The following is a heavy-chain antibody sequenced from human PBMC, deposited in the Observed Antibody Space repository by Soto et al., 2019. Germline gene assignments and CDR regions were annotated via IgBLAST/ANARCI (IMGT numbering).Heavy chain of an antibody. CDR1: GGTFGSYA. CDR3: AVNYYDSSGYGHNFDY. Sequence: SVKVSCKASGGTFGSYAISWVRQAPGQGLEWMGGIIPVFGTANYAQKFQGRVTITADKSTSTAYMELSSLRSEDTAVYYCAVNYYDSSGYGHNFDYWGQGTLVTVSS. CDR2: IIPVFGTA. D-gene: IGHD3-22*01. J-gene: IGHJ4*02. V-gene: IGHV1-69*06.